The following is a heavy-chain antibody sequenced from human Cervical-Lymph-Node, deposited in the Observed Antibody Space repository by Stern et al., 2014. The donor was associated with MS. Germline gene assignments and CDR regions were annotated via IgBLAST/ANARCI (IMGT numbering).Heavy chain of an antibody. J-gene: IGHJ4*02. CDR2: FYYGGGT. Sequence: QLQLQESGPGLVKPSETLSLTCTVSGGSVSSSSYYWGWIRQPPGKGLEWIGSFYYGGGTFYNPSLKRRVPIPVDPSGSQFSLQLSSVTAADTAVYYCARHFSNNVYCSSTSCYFDYWGQGTLVTVSS. V-gene: IGHV4-39*01. CDR3: ARHFSNNVYCSSTSCYFDY. D-gene: IGHD2-2*01. CDR1: GGSVSSSSYY.